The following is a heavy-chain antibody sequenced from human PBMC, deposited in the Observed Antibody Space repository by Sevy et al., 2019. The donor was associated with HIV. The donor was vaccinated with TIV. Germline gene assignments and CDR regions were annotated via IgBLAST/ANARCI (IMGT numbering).Heavy chain of an antibody. V-gene: IGHV3-15*07. J-gene: IGHJ4*02. CDR3: TTDPTYYYDSSGFTDY. D-gene: IGHD3-22*01. CDR2: IKSKTDGGTT. CDR1: GFTFSNAW. Sequence: GEALKISCAASGFTFSNAWMNWVRQAPGKGLEWVGRIKSKTDGGTTDYAAPVKGRFTISRDDSKNTLYLQMNSLKTEDTAVYYCTTDPTYYYDSSGFTDYWGQGTLVTVSS.